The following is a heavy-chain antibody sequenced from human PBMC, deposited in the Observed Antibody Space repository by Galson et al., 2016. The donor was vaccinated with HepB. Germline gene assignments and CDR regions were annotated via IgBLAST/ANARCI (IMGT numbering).Heavy chain of an antibody. V-gene: IGHV4-39*01. CDR2: ISYSGSI. D-gene: IGHD2-2*01. CDR3: ARLCGSSASCYRASSRQNWFDP. CDR1: GGSISSRNYY. Sequence: ETLSLTCTVSGGSISSRNYYWGWIRQPPGKGLEWIGSISYSGSIYYNPSLKTRVTISVDTSKNQFSLKLSSVTAADTALYYCARLCGSSASCYRASSRQNWFDPWGQGTLVTVSS. J-gene: IGHJ5*02.